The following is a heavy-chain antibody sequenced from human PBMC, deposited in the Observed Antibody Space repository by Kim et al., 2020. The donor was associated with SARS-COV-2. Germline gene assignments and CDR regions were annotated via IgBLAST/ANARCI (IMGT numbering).Heavy chain of an antibody. V-gene: IGHV4-39*07. J-gene: IGHJ6*02. Sequence: SETLSLTCTVSGGSISSSSYYWGWIRQPPGKGLEWIGSIYYSGSTYYNPSLKSRVTISVDTSKNQFSLKLSSVTAADTAVYYCARLQLWSYYYYYGMDVWGQGTTVTVSS. CDR3: ARLQLWSYYYYYGMDV. CDR1: GGSISSSSYY. D-gene: IGHD5-18*01. CDR2: IYYSGST.